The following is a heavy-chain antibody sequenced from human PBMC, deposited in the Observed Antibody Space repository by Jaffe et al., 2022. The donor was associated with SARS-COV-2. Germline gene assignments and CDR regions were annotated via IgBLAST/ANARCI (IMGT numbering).Heavy chain of an antibody. V-gene: IGHV3-21*01. CDR3: ARDSSPLRLPGFDYYYYGMDV. J-gene: IGHJ6*02. CDR1: GFTFSSYS. Sequence: EVQLVESGGGLVKPGGSLRLSCAASGFTFSSYSMNWVRQAPGKGLEWVSSISSSSSYIYYADSVKGRFTISRDNAKNSLYLQMNSLRAEDTAVYYCARDSSPLRLPGFDYYYYGMDVWGQGTTVTVSS. CDR2: ISSSSSYI. D-gene: IGHD6-6*01.